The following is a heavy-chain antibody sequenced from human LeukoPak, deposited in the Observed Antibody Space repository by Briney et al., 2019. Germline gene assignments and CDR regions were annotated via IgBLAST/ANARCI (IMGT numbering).Heavy chain of an antibody. D-gene: IGHD5-24*01. J-gene: IGHJ4*02. V-gene: IGHV3-48*03. Sequence: GGSLRLSCAASRFTFSSYEMNWVRQAPGKGLEWVSYIDSSGSNIHYADSVKGRFTISRDNAKNSLYLQMNSLRAEDTAVYYCARTKEMASISYFDSWGQGTLVTVSS. CDR1: RFTFSSYE. CDR3: ARTKEMASISYFDS. CDR2: IDSSGSNI.